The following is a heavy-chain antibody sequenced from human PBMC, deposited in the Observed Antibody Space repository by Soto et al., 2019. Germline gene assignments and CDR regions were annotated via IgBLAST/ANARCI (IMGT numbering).Heavy chain of an antibody. D-gene: IGHD4-4*01. Sequence: ASVKVSCKASGYTFTSYGISWVRQAPGQGLEWMGWISAYNGNTNYAQKLQGRVTMTTDTSTSTAYMELRSLRSDDTAVYYCARVNSNYEYYCYYYYMDVWGKGTTVTVSS. CDR1: GYTFTSYG. J-gene: IGHJ6*03. V-gene: IGHV1-18*01. CDR3: ARVNSNYEYYCYYYYMDV. CDR2: ISAYNGNT.